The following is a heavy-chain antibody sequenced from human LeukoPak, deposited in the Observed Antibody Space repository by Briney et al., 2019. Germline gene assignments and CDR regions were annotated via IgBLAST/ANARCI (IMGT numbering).Heavy chain of an antibody. CDR3: AKDPRSFVGRPPDS. CDR2: IIPIFGTA. Sequence: SVKVSCKASGGTFSSYAISWVRQAPGQGLEWMGGIIPIFGTANYAQKFQGRVTITADESTSTAYMELSSLRSEDTAVYYCAKDPRSFVGRPPDSWGQGTLVTVSS. J-gene: IGHJ4*02. D-gene: IGHD2-15*01. CDR1: GGTFSSYA. V-gene: IGHV1-69*13.